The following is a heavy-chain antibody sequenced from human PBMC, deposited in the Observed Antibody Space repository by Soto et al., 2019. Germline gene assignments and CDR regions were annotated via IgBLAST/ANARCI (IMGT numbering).Heavy chain of an antibody. Sequence: EVQLLESGGGLVQPGGSLRLSCAASGFTFSSYAMSWVRQAPGKGLEWVSAISGSGGSTYYADSVKGRFTISRDNSKNTLYLQMNSLRAEDTAVYYCAKDIVVVVAHRGYAFDIWGQGTMVTVSS. J-gene: IGHJ3*02. CDR2: ISGSGGST. V-gene: IGHV3-23*01. D-gene: IGHD2-15*01. CDR3: AKDIVVVVAHRGYAFDI. CDR1: GFTFSSYA.